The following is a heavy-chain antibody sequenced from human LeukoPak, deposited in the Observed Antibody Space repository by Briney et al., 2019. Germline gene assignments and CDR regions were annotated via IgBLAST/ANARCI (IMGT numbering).Heavy chain of an antibody. V-gene: IGHV3-21*01. CDR2: ISSSSSYI. Sequence: GGSLRLSCAASGFTVSSNYMSWVRQAPGKGLEWVSSISSSSSYIYYADSVKGRFTISRDNAKNSLYLQMNSLRAEDTAVYYCARNKYSSSSLYYFDYWGQGTLVTVSS. CDR3: ARNKYSSSSLYYFDY. CDR1: GFTVSSNY. J-gene: IGHJ4*02. D-gene: IGHD6-13*01.